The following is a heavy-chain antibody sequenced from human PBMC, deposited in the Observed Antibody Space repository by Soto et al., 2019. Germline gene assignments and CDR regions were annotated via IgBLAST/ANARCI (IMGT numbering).Heavy chain of an antibody. V-gene: IGHV3-66*01. CDR3: AREGAVAGTRGAFDI. J-gene: IGHJ3*02. D-gene: IGHD6-19*01. CDR1: GFTVSSNY. CDR2: IYSGGST. Sequence: GGSLRLSCAASGFTVSSNYMSWVRQAPGKGLEWVSVIYSGGSTYYADSVKGRFTISRDNSKNTLYLQMNSLRAEDTAVYYCAREGAVAGTRGAFDIWGQGTMGTVSS.